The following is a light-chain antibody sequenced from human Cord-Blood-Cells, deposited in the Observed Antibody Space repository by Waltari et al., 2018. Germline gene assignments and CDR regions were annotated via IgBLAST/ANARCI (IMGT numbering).Light chain of an antibody. J-gene: IGLJ3*02. V-gene: IGLV2-14*03. CDR3: SSYTSSSTRV. Sequence: QSALTQPASVSGSPGQSITISCTGTSSDVGGYHYVSWYQQHPGKAPKLMIYDVSNRPSGGSNRFSGSRSGNTASRTISGLQAEDEADYDCSSYTSSSTRVFGGGTKLTVL. CDR2: DVS. CDR1: SSDVGGYHY.